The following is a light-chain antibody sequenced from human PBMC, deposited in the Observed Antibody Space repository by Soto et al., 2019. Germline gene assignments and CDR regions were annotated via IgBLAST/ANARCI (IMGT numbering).Light chain of an antibody. J-gene: IGKJ1*01. V-gene: IGKV3-11*01. CDR1: QSVSSY. Sequence: EIVLTQSPATLSLSPGERATLSCRASQSVSSYLAWYKQKPGQAPRLLIYDASNRATGIPARFSGSGSGTDFTLTISSLEPEDFAVYYCKKRSNWPRTFGQGTKVDIK. CDR3: KKRSNWPRT. CDR2: DAS.